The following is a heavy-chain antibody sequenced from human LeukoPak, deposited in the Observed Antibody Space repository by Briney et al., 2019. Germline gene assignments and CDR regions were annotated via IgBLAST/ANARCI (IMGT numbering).Heavy chain of an antibody. V-gene: IGHV1-8*01. J-gene: IGHJ4*02. CDR3: ARGSLVPNDY. CDR2: MNPNSGNT. Sequence: ASVKVSCKASGYTFTNYDINWVRQATGQGLEWMGWMNPNSGNTDYAQRFQGRVTMTRNTSISTVYMELSSLRSEDTAVYYCARGSLVPNDYWGQGTLVTVSS. CDR1: GYTFTNYD.